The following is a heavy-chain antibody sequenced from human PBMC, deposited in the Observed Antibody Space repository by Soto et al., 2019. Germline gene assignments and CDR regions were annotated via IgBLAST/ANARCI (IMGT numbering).Heavy chain of an antibody. CDR2: INHSGST. CDR3: ARDKITGLFDY. V-gene: IGHV4-4*02. D-gene: IGHD2-8*02. CDR1: GGSISSSNY. Sequence: SETLSLTCAVSGGSISSSNYWTWIRQPPGTGPEWIGEINHSGSTNYNPSLKSRVTISVDTSKNQFSLKLTSVTAADTAVYYCARDKITGLFDYWGQGTLVTVSS. J-gene: IGHJ4*02.